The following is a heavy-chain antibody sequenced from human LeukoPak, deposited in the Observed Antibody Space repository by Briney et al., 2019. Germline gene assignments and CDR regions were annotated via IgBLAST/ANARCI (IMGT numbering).Heavy chain of an antibody. D-gene: IGHD6-13*01. J-gene: IGHJ4*02. V-gene: IGHV3-30*04. CDR3: AKDGPSSSWGKFDY. Sequence: GGSLRLSCAASGFTFSSHAMHWVRQAPGKGLEWVAVISYDGSNKYYADSVKGRFTISRDNSKNTLYLQMNSLRAEDTAVYYGAKDGPSSSWGKFDYWGQGTLVTVSS. CDR1: GFTFSSHA. CDR2: ISYDGSNK.